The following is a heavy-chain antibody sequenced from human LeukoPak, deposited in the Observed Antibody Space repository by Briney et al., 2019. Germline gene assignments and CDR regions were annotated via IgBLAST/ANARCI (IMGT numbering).Heavy chain of an antibody. CDR1: GYTFTSYD. Sequence: ASVKVSCKASGYTFTSYDINWVRQALGQGLEWMGGIIPIFGTANYAQKLQGRVTMTTDTSTSTAYMELRSLRSDDTAVYYCARDLERYSSSLYYYYYYMDVWGKGTTVTISS. CDR3: ARDLERYSSSLYYYYYYMDV. D-gene: IGHD6-13*01. J-gene: IGHJ6*03. CDR2: IIPIFGTA. V-gene: IGHV1-18*01.